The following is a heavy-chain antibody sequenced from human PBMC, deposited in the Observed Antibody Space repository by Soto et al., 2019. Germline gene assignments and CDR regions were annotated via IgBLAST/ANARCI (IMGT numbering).Heavy chain of an antibody. D-gene: IGHD3-22*01. CDR1: GGSISSSYW. Sequence: SETLSLTCTVSGGSISSSYWWTWVRQPPGKGLEWIGEIFHSGSTNYNPSLKSRVTISVDKSKNQFSLNLNSVTAADTAVYYCATRPYHYDSSGYGYYDFWGHGTLVTVSS. CDR3: ATRPYHYDSSGYGYYDF. CDR2: IFHSGST. J-gene: IGHJ5*01. V-gene: IGHV4-4*02.